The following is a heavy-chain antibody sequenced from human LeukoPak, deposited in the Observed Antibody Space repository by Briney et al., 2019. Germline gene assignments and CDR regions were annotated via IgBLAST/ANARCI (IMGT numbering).Heavy chain of an antibody. Sequence: PSETLSLTCTVSGGSISSYYWSWLRQPAGKGLEWIGRIYTSGSTNYNPSLKSRVTISVDTSKNQFSLKLSSVTAADTAVYYCARDKVVPPYYYDSSGYRYFDYWGQGTLVTVSS. D-gene: IGHD3-22*01. J-gene: IGHJ4*02. CDR1: GGSISSYY. CDR3: ARDKVVPPYYYDSSGYRYFDY. V-gene: IGHV4-4*07. CDR2: IYTSGST.